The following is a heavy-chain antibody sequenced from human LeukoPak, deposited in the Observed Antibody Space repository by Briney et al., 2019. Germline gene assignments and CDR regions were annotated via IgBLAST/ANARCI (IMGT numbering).Heavy chain of an antibody. CDR2: IIPIFGTA. CDR1: GGTFSSYS. D-gene: IGHD6-13*01. V-gene: IGHV1-69*13. CDR3: AGRYSSSSWYHRAFDI. J-gene: IGHJ3*02. Sequence: SVKVSCKASGGTFSSYSISWVRQAPGQGLEWMGGIIPIFGTANYAQKFQGRVTITADESTSTAYMELSSLRSEDTAVYYCAGRYSSSSWYHRAFDIWGQGTMVTVSS.